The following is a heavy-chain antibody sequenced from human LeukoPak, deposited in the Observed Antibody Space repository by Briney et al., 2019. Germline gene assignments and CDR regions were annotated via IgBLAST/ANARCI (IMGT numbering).Heavy chain of an antibody. D-gene: IGHD3-22*01. J-gene: IGHJ6*03. V-gene: IGHV4-4*09. CDR3: SMINRNYYYYYMDV. CDR2: IYHSGST. CDR1: GGSISSYY. Sequence: SETLSLTCTVSGGSISSYYWSWIRQPPGKGLEWIGYIYHSGSTNYNPSLKSRVTISVDTSKNQFSLKLSSVTAADTAVYYCSMINRNYYYYYMDVWGKGTTVTVSS.